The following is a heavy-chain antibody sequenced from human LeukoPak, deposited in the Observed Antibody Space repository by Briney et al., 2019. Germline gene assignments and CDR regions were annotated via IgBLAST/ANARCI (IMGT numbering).Heavy chain of an antibody. V-gene: IGHV3-48*04. J-gene: IGHJ6*04. CDR1: GFTFSTYT. D-gene: IGHD3-10*02. CDR3: AELGITMIGGV. Sequence: GGSLRLSCAASGFTFSTYTMNWIRQAPGKGLEWVSYISSSGSTIYYADSVKGRFTISRDNAKNSLYLQMNSLRAEDTAVYYCAELGITMIGGVWGKGTTVTISS. CDR2: ISSSGSTI.